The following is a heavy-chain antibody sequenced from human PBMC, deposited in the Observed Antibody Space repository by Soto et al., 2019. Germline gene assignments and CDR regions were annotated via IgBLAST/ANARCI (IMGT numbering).Heavy chain of an antibody. D-gene: IGHD1-26*01. CDR2: ISSSSSYI. CDR3: ESEWATELDY. J-gene: IGHJ4*02. V-gene: IGHV3-21*01. CDR1: GFTFSSYS. Sequence: EVQLVESGGCLVKPGGALRLSCAASGFTFSSYSMNWVRQAPGKGLEWDSSISSSSSYIYYADSVKGRFTISRDNAKNTLYLQMNSLRAEETAVYYCESEWATELDYWGQGTLVTVSS.